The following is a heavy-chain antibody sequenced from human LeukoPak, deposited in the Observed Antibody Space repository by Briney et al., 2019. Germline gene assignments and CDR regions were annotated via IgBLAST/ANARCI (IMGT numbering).Heavy chain of an antibody. Sequence: GGSLRLSCAASGFTFSSYAMHWVRQAPGKGLEWVAVISYDGSNKYYADSVKGRFTISRDNSKNTLYLQMNSLRAEDTAVYYCAGGRVGYFDYWGQGTLVTVSS. J-gene: IGHJ4*02. V-gene: IGHV3-30-3*01. D-gene: IGHD1-26*01. CDR3: AGGRVGYFDY. CDR2: ISYDGSNK. CDR1: GFTFSSYA.